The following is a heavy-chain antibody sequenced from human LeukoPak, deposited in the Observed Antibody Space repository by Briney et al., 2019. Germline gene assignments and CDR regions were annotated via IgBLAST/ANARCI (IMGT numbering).Heavy chain of an antibody. CDR3: AGSIAAAEFDY. J-gene: IGHJ4*02. Sequence: GGSLRLSCAASGFTFSDYYMSWIRQAPGKGLEWVSYISSSGSTIYYADSVKGRFTISRDNAKNSLYLQMNSLRAEDTAVYYCAGSIAAAEFDYWGQGTLVTVSS. CDR1: GFTFSDYY. V-gene: IGHV3-11*04. CDR2: ISSSGSTI. D-gene: IGHD6-13*01.